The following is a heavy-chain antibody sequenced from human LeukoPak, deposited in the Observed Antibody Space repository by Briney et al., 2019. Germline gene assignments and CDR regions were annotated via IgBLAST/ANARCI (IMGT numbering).Heavy chain of an antibody. Sequence: EGSLRLSCAASGFTFSSYWMSWVRQAPGKGLEWVANIKQDGSEKYYVDSVKGRFTISRDNAKNSLYLQMNSLRAEDTAVYYCARDGVGATFDYWGQGTLVTVSS. CDR2: IKQDGSEK. D-gene: IGHD1-26*01. CDR1: GFTFSSYW. J-gene: IGHJ4*02. CDR3: ARDGVGATFDY. V-gene: IGHV3-7*01.